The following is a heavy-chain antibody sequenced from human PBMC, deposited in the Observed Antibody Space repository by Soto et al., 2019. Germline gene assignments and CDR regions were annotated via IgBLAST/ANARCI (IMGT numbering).Heavy chain of an antibody. J-gene: IGHJ4*02. CDR3: ARGQVVAAQH. CDR1: GGSISSGGYS. CDR2: IYNSGST. V-gene: IGHV4-30-2*01. Sequence: TSETLSLTCAVSGGSISSGGYSWSWIRQPPGKGLEWIGYIYNSGSTYYNPSLKSRVTISVDRSKNQFSLKLSSVTAADTAVYYCARGQVVAAQHWGQGTLVTVSS. D-gene: IGHD2-15*01.